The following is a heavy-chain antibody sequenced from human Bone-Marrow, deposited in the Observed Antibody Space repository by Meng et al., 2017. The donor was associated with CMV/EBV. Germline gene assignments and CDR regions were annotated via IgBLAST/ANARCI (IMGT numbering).Heavy chain of an antibody. V-gene: IGHV1-2*02. CDR1: GFYFSDHF. D-gene: IGHD1-1*01. CDR3: ARDHNWGPDH. Sequence: ASVKVSCKTSGFYFSDHFMHWVRQAPGQGLEWMGWIKPDSGATNYAQTFRGRVTLTTDSSISTAYMDLIRLTSDDTAVYYCARDHNWGPDHWGQGTLVNLAS. CDR2: IKPDSGAT. J-gene: IGHJ4*02.